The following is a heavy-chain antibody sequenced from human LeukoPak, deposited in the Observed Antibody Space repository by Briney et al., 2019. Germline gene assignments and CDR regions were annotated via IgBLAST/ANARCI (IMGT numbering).Heavy chain of an antibody. CDR1: GYTFPVYY. J-gene: IGHJ4*02. CDR3: ARPPHELVSAPPFDY. D-gene: IGHD5/OR15-5a*01. CDR2: ILPNSGDT. Sequence: ASVKVSCTASGYTFPVYYIHWLRQDPGEGLEWVGWILPNSGDTFYAQRFRGRVTMTSDTSINTAYMDLNKLTSDDTAVYFCARPPHELVSAPPFDYWGQGTLVTVSS. V-gene: IGHV1-2*02.